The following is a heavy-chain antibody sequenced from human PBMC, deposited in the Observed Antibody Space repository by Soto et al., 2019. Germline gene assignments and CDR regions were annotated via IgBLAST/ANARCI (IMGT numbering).Heavy chain of an antibody. J-gene: IGHJ5*02. CDR3: ARGASGYPNWFDP. Sequence: QLQLQESGPGLVKPSETLSLTCTVSGGSISSSSYYWGWIRQPPGKGLEWIGSIYYSGSTYYNPSLQSRVTISVDTSKNQFSLKLSSVTAADTAVYYCARGASGYPNWFDPWGQGTLVTVSS. V-gene: IGHV4-39*01. D-gene: IGHD3-3*01. CDR2: IYYSGST. CDR1: GGSISSSSYY.